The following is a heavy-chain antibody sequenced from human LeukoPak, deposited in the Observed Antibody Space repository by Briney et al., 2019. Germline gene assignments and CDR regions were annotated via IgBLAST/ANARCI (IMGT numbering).Heavy chain of an antibody. CDR2: ISYDGSNK. J-gene: IGHJ4*02. D-gene: IGHD2-2*01. V-gene: IGHV3-30-3*01. Sequence: QPGRSLRLSCAASGFTFSSYAMHWVRRAPGKGLEWVAVISYDGSNKYYADSVKGRFTISRDNSKNTLYLQMNSLRAEDTAVYYCARDIDQTLDYWGQGTLVTVSS. CDR1: GFTFSSYA. CDR3: ARDIDQTLDY.